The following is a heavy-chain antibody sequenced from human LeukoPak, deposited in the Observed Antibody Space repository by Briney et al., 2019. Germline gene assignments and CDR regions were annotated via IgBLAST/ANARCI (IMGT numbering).Heavy chain of an antibody. CDR3: ARDRPLLRFLEWLAH. V-gene: IGHV3-7*01. CDR2: IKQDGSEK. J-gene: IGHJ4*02. Sequence: GGSLRLSCAASGFTFSSYWMSWVRQAPGKGLEWVANIKQDGSEKYYVDSVKGRFTISRDNAKNSLYLQMNSLRAEDTAVYYCARDRPLLRFLEWLAHWGQGTLVTVSS. D-gene: IGHD3-3*01. CDR1: GFTFSSYW.